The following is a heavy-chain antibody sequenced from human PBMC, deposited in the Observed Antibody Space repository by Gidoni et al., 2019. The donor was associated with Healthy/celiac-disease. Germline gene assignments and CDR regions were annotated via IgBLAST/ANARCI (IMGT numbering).Heavy chain of an antibody. J-gene: IGHJ4*02. CDR2: ISSSSSYI. Sequence: EVQLVESGGGLVKPGGSLRLSCAASGFTFSSYSMNWVRQAPGKGLEWVSSISSSSSYIYYADSVKGRFTISRDNAKNSLYLQMNSLRAEDTAVYYCARDPSFYDILTGHLPIDYWGQGTLVTVSS. CDR1: GFTFSSYS. CDR3: ARDPSFYDILTGHLPIDY. D-gene: IGHD3-9*01. V-gene: IGHV3-21*01.